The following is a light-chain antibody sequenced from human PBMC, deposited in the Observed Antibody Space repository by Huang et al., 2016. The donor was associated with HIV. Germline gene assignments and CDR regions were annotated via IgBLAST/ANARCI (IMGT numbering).Light chain of an antibody. CDR2: DAS. Sequence: EIVLTQSPATLSLSPGEGATLSCRASQSIGSYLAWYQQRPGQAPRLLIYDASIRATGIPARVSGRGSGTDFTLTISSLEPEDFAVYYCQQRNNWPPWTCGQGTKVELK. CDR3: QQRNNWPPWT. CDR1: QSIGSY. J-gene: IGKJ1*01. V-gene: IGKV3-11*01.